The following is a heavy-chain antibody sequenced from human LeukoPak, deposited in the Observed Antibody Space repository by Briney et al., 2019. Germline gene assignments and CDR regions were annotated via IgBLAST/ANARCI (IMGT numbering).Heavy chain of an antibody. Sequence: GGSLRLSCAASGFTFSTYWMAWLRQAPGKGLEWVANIKGDESAKHQADSVKGRLTISRDNAQNSVYLQMTSLRGADTAVYYCARDVGRSLDYWGQGTLVTVPS. CDR2: IKGDESAK. D-gene: IGHD1-26*01. J-gene: IGHJ4*02. CDR3: ARDVGRSLDY. V-gene: IGHV3-7*01. CDR1: GFTFSTYW.